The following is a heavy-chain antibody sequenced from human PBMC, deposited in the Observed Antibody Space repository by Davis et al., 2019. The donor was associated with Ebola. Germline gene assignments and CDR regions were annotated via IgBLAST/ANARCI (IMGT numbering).Heavy chain of an antibody. D-gene: IGHD5-18*01. CDR1: GFTVSSNY. CDR3: ARGLYPDTAMGLDY. CDR2: IYSGGST. V-gene: IGHV3-53*04. J-gene: IGHJ4*02. Sequence: GESLKIPCAASGFTVSSNYMSWVRQAPGKGLEWVSVIYSGGSTYYADSVKGRFTISRHNSKNTLYLQMNSLRAEDTAVYYCARGLYPDTAMGLDYWGQGTLVTVSS.